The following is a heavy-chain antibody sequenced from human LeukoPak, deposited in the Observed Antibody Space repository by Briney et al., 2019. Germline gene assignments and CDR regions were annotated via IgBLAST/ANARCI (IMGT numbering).Heavy chain of an antibody. CDR2: IKQDGSER. CDR3: ARDQVAYYDYVWGSYRSRLFDY. J-gene: IGHJ4*02. D-gene: IGHD3-16*02. CDR1: GFTFSSYW. Sequence: GGSLRLSCAASGFTFSSYWMSWVRQAPGKGLEWVANIKQDGSERYYVDSVKGRFTISRDNAKNSLYLQMNSLRAEDTAVYYCARDQVAYYDYVWGSYRSRLFDYWGQGTLVTVSS. V-gene: IGHV3-7*01.